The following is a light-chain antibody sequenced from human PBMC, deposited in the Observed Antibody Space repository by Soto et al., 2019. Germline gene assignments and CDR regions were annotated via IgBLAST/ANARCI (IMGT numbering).Light chain of an antibody. CDR2: DIF. CDR1: QTVNNNY. V-gene: IGKV3D-15*01. CDR3: QQYNSWPLT. Sequence: EIVLTQSPGTLSLSPGERAILSCRASQTVNNNYLAWCQQKPGQAPRLVIYDIFTRATGVPTRISGSGSGTEFTLTISSLQSEDFAVYYCQQYNSWPLTFGGGTKVDIK. J-gene: IGKJ4*01.